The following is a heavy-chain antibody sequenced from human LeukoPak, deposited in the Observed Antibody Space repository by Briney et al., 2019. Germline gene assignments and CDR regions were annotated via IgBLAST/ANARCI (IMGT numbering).Heavy chain of an antibody. V-gene: IGHV4-30-4*08. CDR2: IYYSGSA. CDR1: GGSISSGDYY. J-gene: IGHJ6*03. CDR3: ARGLGTYYYYYYMDV. D-gene: IGHD1-1*01. Sequence: SQTLSLTCTVSGGSISSGDYYWSWIRQPPGKGLEWIGYIYYSGSAYYNPSLKSRVSISVDTSKNRFSLNLSSVTAADTAVYYCARGLGTYYYYYYMDVWGKGTTVTVSS.